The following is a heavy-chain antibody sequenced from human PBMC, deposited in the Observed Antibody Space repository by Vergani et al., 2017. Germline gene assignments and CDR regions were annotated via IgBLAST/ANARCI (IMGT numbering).Heavy chain of an antibody. J-gene: IGHJ6*02. Sequence: QVQLVQSGAEVKKPGASVKVSCKASGYTFTSYYMHWVRQAPGQGLEWMGIINPSGGSTSYAQKFQGRVTMARDTSTSTVYMELSSLRSEDTAVYYCARALPSTTVVTHGMDVWGQGTTVTVSS. D-gene: IGHD4-23*01. CDR2: INPSGGST. V-gene: IGHV1-46*01. CDR3: ARALPSTTVVTHGMDV. CDR1: GYTFTSYY.